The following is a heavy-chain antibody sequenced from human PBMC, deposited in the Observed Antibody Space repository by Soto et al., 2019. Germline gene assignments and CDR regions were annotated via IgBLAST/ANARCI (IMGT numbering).Heavy chain of an antibody. Sequence: QVQLVQSGAEVKKPGSSVKVSCKASGGTFSSYAISWVRQAPGQGLEWMGGIIPIFGTANYAQKFQGRVTITADESTSTAYMELSSLRSEDTAVYYCARVARIFGLVPDAFDIWGQGTMVTVSS. CDR2: IIPIFGTA. CDR1: GGTFSSYA. CDR3: ARVARIFGLVPDAFDI. J-gene: IGHJ3*02. D-gene: IGHD3-3*01. V-gene: IGHV1-69*01.